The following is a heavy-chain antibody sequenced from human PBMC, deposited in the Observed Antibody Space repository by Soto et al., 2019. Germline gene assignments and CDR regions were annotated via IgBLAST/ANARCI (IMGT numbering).Heavy chain of an antibody. D-gene: IGHD3-10*01. CDR1: GYTFTSYG. Sequence: GASVKVSCKASGYTFTSYGISWVRQAPGQGLEWMGWISAYNGNTNYAQKLQGRVTMTTDTSTSTAYMELRSLRSDDTAVYYCARVATMVRGVLSRFLDVWGQGTTVPVSS. J-gene: IGHJ6*02. CDR2: ISAYNGNT. V-gene: IGHV1-18*04. CDR3: ARVATMVRGVLSRFLDV.